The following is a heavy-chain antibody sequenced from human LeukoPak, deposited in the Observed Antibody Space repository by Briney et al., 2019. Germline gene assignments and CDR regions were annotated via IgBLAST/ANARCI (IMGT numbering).Heavy chain of an antibody. V-gene: IGHV1-46*01. CDR2: IDPSGGST. J-gene: IGHJ4*02. Sequence: ASVKVSCKTSGYPFTGNYIHWMRQAPGQGLKWTGMIDPSGGSTSYAQKFQGRVTMTRDTSTSTVYMELSSLRSEDTAVYYCARAYDFPDYWGQGTLVTVSS. D-gene: IGHD3-3*01. CDR3: ARAYDFPDY. CDR1: GYPFTGNY.